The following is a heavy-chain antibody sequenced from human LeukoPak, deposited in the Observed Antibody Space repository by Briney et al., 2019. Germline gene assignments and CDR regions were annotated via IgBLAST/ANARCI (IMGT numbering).Heavy chain of an antibody. CDR1: GYTFSSYA. D-gene: IGHD2/OR15-2a*01. CDR2: IKPNTDGGTA. V-gene: IGHV3-15*01. Sequence: GGSLRLSCAVSGYTFSSYALHWVRQAPGKGLEWLGRIKPNTDGGTAAYAAPVEDRFTISRDDLKGMLYLQMNSLKIEDTAVYYCATYPQNRHWGQGTLVTVSS. J-gene: IGHJ4*02. CDR3: ATYPQNRH.